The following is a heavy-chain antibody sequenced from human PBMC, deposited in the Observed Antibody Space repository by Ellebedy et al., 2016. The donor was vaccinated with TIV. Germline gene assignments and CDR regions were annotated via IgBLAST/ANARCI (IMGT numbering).Heavy chain of an antibody. D-gene: IGHD3-10*01. CDR2: IYSGGST. Sequence: GESLKISCAASGFTVSSNYMSWVRQAPGKGLEWVSVIYSGGSTYYADSVKGRFTISRDNSKNTLYLQMNSLRAEDTAVYYCAREFGSGSYYGYWGQGTLVTVSS. CDR3: AREFGSGSYYGY. CDR1: GFTVSSNY. V-gene: IGHV3-53*01. J-gene: IGHJ4*02.